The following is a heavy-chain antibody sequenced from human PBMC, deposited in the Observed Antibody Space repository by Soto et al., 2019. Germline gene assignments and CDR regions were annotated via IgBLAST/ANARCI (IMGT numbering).Heavy chain of an antibody. CDR1: GYTFTGYY. J-gene: IGHJ3*02. CDR2: INLHSGGT. CDR3: ARFRNYEGAFDI. Sequence: QVQLVQSGAEVKKPGASVKVSCKASGYTFTGYYMHWVRQAPGQGLEWMGWINLHSGGTNYAQKFQGGVTMTSDTSISTAYMELSRLRSDDTAVYYCARFRNYEGAFDIWGQGTMVTVSS. D-gene: IGHD1-7*01. V-gene: IGHV1-2*02.